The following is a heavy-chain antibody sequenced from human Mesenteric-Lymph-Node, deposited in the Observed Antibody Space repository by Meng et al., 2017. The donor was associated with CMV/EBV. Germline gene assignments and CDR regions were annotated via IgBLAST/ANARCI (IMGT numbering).Heavy chain of an antibody. CDR2: IKQDGSEK. D-gene: IGHD2-21*02. CDR3: ARGGDKGGYFDS. CDR1: GFTFSSYW. V-gene: IGHV3-7*01. Sequence: GGSLRLSCTASGFTFSSYWMNWVRQAPGKGLEWVANIKQDGSEKYYADSVEGRFTISRDNSKNTLYLQMNNLRPEDTAVYYCARGGDKGGYFDSWGQGTLVTVSS. J-gene: IGHJ4*02.